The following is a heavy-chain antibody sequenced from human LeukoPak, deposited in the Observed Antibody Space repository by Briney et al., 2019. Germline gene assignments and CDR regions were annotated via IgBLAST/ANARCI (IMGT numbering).Heavy chain of an antibody. Sequence: SETLSLTCAVYGGSFSGYYWSWIRQPPGKGLEWIGEINHSGSTNYNPSLKSRVTISVDTPKNQFSLKLSSVTAADTAVYYCARAGDRSGYGDYWGQGTLVTVSS. D-gene: IGHD3-22*01. CDR1: GGSFSGYY. J-gene: IGHJ4*02. V-gene: IGHV4-34*01. CDR2: INHSGST. CDR3: ARAGDRSGYGDY.